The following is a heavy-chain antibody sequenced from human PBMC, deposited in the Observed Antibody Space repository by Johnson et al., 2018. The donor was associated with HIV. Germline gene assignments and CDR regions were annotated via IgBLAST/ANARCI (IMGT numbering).Heavy chain of an antibody. Sequence: VQLVESGGGLVQPGGSLRLSCAASGFTVSSNYMSWVRQAPGKGLEWVSVIFSGGTTYYADSVNGRFTISRDNSKSTLYLQMNSLRAEDTALYYCARSCRDGYTCDAFDIWGQRTMVTVYS. CDR1: GFTVSSNY. CDR2: IFSGGTT. J-gene: IGHJ3*02. CDR3: ARSCRDGYTCDAFDI. V-gene: IGHV3-66*01. D-gene: IGHD5-24*01.